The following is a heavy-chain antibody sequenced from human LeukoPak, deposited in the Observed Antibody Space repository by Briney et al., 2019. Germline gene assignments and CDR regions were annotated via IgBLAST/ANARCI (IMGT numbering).Heavy chain of an antibody. V-gene: IGHV5-51*01. J-gene: IGHJ4*02. CDR1: GYSFTSYW. CDR2: IYPGDSDT. Sequence: GESLKISCQGSGYSFTSYWIGWVRQMPGKGLEWMGIIYPGDSDTRYSPSFQGQVTISADKSISTAYLQWSSLKASDTAMYYCARHVYYYDSSGYYYQLFDYWGQGTLVTVSS. D-gene: IGHD3-22*01. CDR3: ARHVYYYDSSGYYYQLFDY.